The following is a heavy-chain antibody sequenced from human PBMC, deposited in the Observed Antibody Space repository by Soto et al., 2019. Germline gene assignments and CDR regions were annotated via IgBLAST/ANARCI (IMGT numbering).Heavy chain of an antibody. Sequence: GGSLRLSCAASGVPFSSYGMHWVRQAPGKGLEWVTFISHDSSNIYYADSVKGRFSFSRDNSKNTLYLQMNSLRAEDTAVYYSARDHSSGWHCFDYWGQGTLVTVSS. CDR1: GVPFSSYG. D-gene: IGHD6-19*01. CDR2: ISHDSSNI. V-gene: IGHV3-30*03. CDR3: ARDHSSGWHCFDY. J-gene: IGHJ4*02.